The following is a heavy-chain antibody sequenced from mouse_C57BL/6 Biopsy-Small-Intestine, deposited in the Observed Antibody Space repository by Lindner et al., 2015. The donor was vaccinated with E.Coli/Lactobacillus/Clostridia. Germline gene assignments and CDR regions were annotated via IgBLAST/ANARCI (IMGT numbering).Heavy chain of an antibody. Sequence: VQLQESGPELVKPGASVKISCKASGYSFTGYYINWVKQSPEKSLEWVGEINPSTSTTTYNQKFKAKATLTVDKSSSTAYMQLKSLTSEDSAVYYCASPSITTEYWGQGTSVTVSS. CDR2: INPSTSTT. CDR1: GYSFTGYY. J-gene: IGHJ4*01. CDR3: ASPSITTEY. D-gene: IGHD1-1*01. V-gene: IGHV1-42*01.